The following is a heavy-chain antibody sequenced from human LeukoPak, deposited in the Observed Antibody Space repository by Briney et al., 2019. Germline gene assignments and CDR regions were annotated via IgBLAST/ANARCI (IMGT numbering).Heavy chain of an antibody. V-gene: IGHV4-34*01. CDR1: GGSFTDYY. CDR3: ARDGEMATIENYFDY. D-gene: IGHD5-24*01. Sequence: SETLSLTCAVYGGSFTDYYWGWIRQPPGKGLEWIGEITHSGNTYYNPSLKSRVTISVDTSKNQFSLKLSSVTAADTAVYYCARDGEMATIENYFDYWGQGTLVTVSS. CDR2: ITHSGNT. J-gene: IGHJ4*02.